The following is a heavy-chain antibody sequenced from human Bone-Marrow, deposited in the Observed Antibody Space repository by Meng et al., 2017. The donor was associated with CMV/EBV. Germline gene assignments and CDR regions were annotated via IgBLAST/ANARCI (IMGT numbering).Heavy chain of an antibody. CDR2: VDPKSGVS. Sequence: KVSCTASGYTFTAFYFHWVRQAPGQGLEWMGWVDPKSGVSKYTQRFQGRVTMTRDTSINTVYMEVSGLTSDDTAVYYCARDPYGPLDYWGQGTLVTVSS. V-gene: IGHV1-2*02. CDR3: ARDPYGPLDY. J-gene: IGHJ4*02. D-gene: IGHD3-10*01. CDR1: GYTFTAFY.